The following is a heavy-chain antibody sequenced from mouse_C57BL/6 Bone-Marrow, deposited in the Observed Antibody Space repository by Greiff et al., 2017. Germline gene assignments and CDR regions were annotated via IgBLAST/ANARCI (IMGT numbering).Heavy chain of an antibody. CDR3: THSCYDGYLFAY. CDR2: IWWDDDK. V-gene: IGHV8-8*01. D-gene: IGHD2-3*01. CDR1: GFSLSTFGMG. Sequence: QVTLKESGPGILQPSQTLSLTCSFSGFSLSTFGMGVGWIRPPSGKGLEWLAHIWWDDDKYYNPALKSRLTISKYTSKNQVILKISNVDTAVTATYDCTHSCYDGYLFAYWGQGTLVTVSA. J-gene: IGHJ3*01.